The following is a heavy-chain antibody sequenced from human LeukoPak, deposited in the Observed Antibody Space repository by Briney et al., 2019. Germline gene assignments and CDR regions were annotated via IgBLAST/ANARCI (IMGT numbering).Heavy chain of an antibody. CDR2: IYYSQNI. V-gene: IGHV4-30-4*01. D-gene: IGHD1-26*01. CDR3: ARLVRATGFAY. Sequence: SQTLSLTCTVSSPSISSGDNYWTWIPQPRGKGLEWIGHIYYSQNIYYNPSLKSRVTISVDTSKNQFPLKLSSVTAADTAVYYCARLVRATGFAYWGQGTLVTVSS. J-gene: IGHJ4*02. CDR1: SPSISSGDNY.